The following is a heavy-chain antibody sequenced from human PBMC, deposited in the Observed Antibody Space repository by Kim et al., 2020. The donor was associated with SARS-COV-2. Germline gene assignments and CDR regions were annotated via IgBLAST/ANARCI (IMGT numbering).Heavy chain of an antibody. CDR1: GYTFTGYY. Sequence: ASVKVSCKASGYTFTGYYMHWVRQAPGQGLEWMGWINPNSGGTNYAQKFQGRVTMTRDTSISTAYMELSRLRSDDTAVYYCARVEVPYCGGDCYAHFDYWGQGTLVTVSS. CDR3: ARVEVPYCGGDCYAHFDY. V-gene: IGHV1-2*02. D-gene: IGHD2-21*01. CDR2: INPNSGGT. J-gene: IGHJ4*02.